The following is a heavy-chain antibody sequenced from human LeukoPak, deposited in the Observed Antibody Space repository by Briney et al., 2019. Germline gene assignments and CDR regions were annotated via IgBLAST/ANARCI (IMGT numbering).Heavy chain of an antibody. Sequence: PSETLSLTCAVYGGSFSGYYWSWIRQPPGKGLEWIGEINHSGSTNYNPSLKSRVTISVDTSKNQFSLKLSSVTAADTAVYYCARLSGSVVPAAKIVDYWGQGTLVTVSS. J-gene: IGHJ4*02. D-gene: IGHD2-2*01. CDR3: ARLSGSVVPAAKIVDY. V-gene: IGHV4-34*01. CDR1: GGSFSGYY. CDR2: INHSGST.